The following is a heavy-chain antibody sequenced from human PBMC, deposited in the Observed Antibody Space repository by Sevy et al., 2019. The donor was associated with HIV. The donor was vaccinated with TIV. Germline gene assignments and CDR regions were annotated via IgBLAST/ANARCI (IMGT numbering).Heavy chain of an antibody. Sequence: ASVKVSCKASGGTFSSYAISWVRQAPGQGLEWMGGIIHIFGTANYAQKFQGRVTITADESTITAYMELSSLRSEDTAVYYCAREDLLRTSYWGQGTLVTVSS. CDR1: GGTFSSYA. D-gene: IGHD2-8*01. V-gene: IGHV1-69*13. CDR2: IIHIFGTA. CDR3: AREDLLRTSY. J-gene: IGHJ4*02.